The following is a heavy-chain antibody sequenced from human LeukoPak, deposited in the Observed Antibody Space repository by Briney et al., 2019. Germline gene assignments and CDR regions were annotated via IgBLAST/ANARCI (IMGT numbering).Heavy chain of an antibody. CDR2: ISNDGGGT. CDR3: AKGSSGYFVDL. CDR1: GFIFNNYG. D-gene: IGHD3-22*01. J-gene: IGHJ5*02. V-gene: IGHV3-23*01. Sequence: QAGGSLRLSCAASGFIFNNYGLIWVRQAPGKGLEWVSAISNDGGGTNYADFVKGRFTISRDNSKNALLLQMNSLRAEDTALYYCAKGSSGYFVDLWGQGTLVTVSS.